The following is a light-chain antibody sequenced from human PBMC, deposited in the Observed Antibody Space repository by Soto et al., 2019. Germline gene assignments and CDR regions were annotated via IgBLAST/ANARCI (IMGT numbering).Light chain of an antibody. CDR3: SSYAGSNIFV. J-gene: IGLJ1*01. V-gene: IGLV2-8*01. CDR1: SSDIGGYNY. Sequence: PALTHPPSASGSHRHSLPISCTGTSSDIGGYNYVSWYQQHPGKAPKLMIYEVSKRPSGVPDRFSGSKSGNTASLTVSGLQAEDEADYYCSSYAGSNIFVFGTGTKVTVL. CDR2: EVS.